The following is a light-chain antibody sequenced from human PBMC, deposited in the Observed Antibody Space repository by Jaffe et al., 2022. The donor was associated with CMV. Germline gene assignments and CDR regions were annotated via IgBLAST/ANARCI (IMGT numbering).Light chain of an antibody. CDR2: YDV. V-gene: IGLV3-21*04. Sequence: SYVLTQPPSVSVAPGKTATFTCGGNNIRTKSVHWYQQNPGQAPVLVISYDVDRPSGIPERFSGSNSGNTATLTITRVEAGDEADYYCQVWDSSGDHPVFGGGTKLTVL. J-gene: IGLJ2*01. CDR3: QVWDSSGDHPV. CDR1: NIRTKS.